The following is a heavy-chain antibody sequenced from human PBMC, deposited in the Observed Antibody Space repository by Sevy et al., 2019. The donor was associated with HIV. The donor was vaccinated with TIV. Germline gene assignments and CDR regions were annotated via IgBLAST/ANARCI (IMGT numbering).Heavy chain of an antibody. CDR1: GFTFSYSG. CDR2: IQFDGSSQ. D-gene: IGHD2-8*01. J-gene: IGHJ4*01. V-gene: IGHV3-30*02. CDR3: AKNTAAVGVGGFDY. Sequence: GGSLRLSCAASGFTFSYSGMHWVRQAPGKGLEWLTFIQFDGSSQYYADSVKGRFTILRDNSKNTLYLQMNSLRGDDTAVYYCAKNTAAVGVGGFDYWGQEPWSPSPQ.